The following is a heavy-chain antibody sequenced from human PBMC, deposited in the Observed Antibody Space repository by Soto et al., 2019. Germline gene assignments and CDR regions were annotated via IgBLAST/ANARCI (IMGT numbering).Heavy chain of an antibody. CDR3: ARALSRPHYLDY. CDR1: GYTFASYG. CDR2: ISAYNGNT. D-gene: IGHD3-16*02. Sequence: ASVKVSCKASGYTFASYGISWVRQAPGQGLEWMGWISAYNGNTNYAQKLQGRVTMTTDTSTSTAYMELRSLRSDDTAVYYCARALSRPHYLDYWGQGTLVTSPQ. J-gene: IGHJ4*02. V-gene: IGHV1-18*01.